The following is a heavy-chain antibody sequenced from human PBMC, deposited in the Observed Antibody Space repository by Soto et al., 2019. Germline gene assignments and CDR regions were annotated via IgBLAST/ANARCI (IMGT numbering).Heavy chain of an antibody. D-gene: IGHD6-13*01. CDR2: IYYSGST. V-gene: IGHV4-59*01. Sequence: PSETLSLTCTVSGGSISSYYWSWIRQPPGKGLEWIGYIYYSGSTSYNPSLKSRVTISVDTSKNQFSLKLSSVTAADTAVYYCARVDVAAAGSFDYWGQGTLVTVSS. J-gene: IGHJ4*02. CDR1: GGSISSYY. CDR3: ARVDVAAAGSFDY.